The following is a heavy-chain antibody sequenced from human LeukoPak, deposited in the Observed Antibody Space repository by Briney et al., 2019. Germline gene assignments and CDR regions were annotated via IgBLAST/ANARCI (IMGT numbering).Heavy chain of an antibody. D-gene: IGHD3-10*01. CDR1: GYTFTGYY. J-gene: IGHJ4*02. Sequence: ASVKVSCKASGYTFTGYYMHWVRQAPGQGLEWMGWINPNSGGTNYAQKCQGRVTMTRDTSISTAYMELSRLRSDDTAVYYCARDSYYYGSGNPAYWGQGTLVTVSS. CDR2: INPNSGGT. CDR3: ARDSYYYGSGNPAY. V-gene: IGHV1-2*02.